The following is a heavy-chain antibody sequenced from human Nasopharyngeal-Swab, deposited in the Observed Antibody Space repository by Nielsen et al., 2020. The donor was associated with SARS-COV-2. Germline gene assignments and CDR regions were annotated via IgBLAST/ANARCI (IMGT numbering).Heavy chain of an antibody. J-gene: IGHJ6*02. Sequence: GGSLRLSCTASGFNFSSFWMSWFRQAPGKGLEWVSYISSSSSTIYYADSVKGRFTISRDNAKNSLYLQMNSLRAEDTAVYYCARDPKYYYYYGMDVWGQGTTVTVSS. CDR2: ISSSSSTI. CDR1: GFNFSSFW. CDR3: ARDPKYYYYYGMDV. V-gene: IGHV3-48*04.